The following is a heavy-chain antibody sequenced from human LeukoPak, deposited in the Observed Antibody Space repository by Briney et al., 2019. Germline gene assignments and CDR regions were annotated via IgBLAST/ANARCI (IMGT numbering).Heavy chain of an antibody. CDR2: TYYRSKWYN. Sequence: SQTLSLTCALSGDSVSSNNAAWNWIRQSPSRGLEWLGRTYYRSKWYNDYAVSVKSRITINPDTSKNQFSLQLNSVTPEDTAVYYCARDREYYYGSGRSHYGMDVWGQGTTVTVSS. CDR3: ARDREYYYGSGRSHYGMDV. CDR1: GDSVSSNNAA. V-gene: IGHV6-1*01. D-gene: IGHD3-10*01. J-gene: IGHJ6*02.